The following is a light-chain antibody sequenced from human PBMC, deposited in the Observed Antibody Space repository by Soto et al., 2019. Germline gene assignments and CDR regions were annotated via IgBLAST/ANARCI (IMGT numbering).Light chain of an antibody. CDR1: SSNIGAGYD. J-gene: IGLJ3*02. V-gene: IGLV1-40*01. CDR2: GNS. CDR3: QSYVSSLSGWV. Sequence: QSVLTQPPSVSGAPGQRVTISCTGSSSNIGAGYDVHWYQQLPGTAPKLLIYGNSNRPSGVPDRFSGSKSGTSASLAITGLRAEYEADYYCQSYVSSLSGWVFGGGTKLTVL.